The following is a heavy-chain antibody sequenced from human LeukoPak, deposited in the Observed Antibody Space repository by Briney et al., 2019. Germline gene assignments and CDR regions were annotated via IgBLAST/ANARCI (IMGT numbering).Heavy chain of an antibody. CDR2: ISSDGSSI. J-gene: IGHJ3*01. CDR1: GFTFSDYW. Sequence: GGSLRLSCAASGFTFSDYWMHWVHQAPGRGLVWVSRISSDGSSISYADSVKGRFTISRDNAKNTLYLQMNSLRAEDTAVYYCAVQQRFAFNFWGQGTVVTVSS. V-gene: IGHV3-74*01. D-gene: IGHD6-13*01. CDR3: AVQQRFAFNF.